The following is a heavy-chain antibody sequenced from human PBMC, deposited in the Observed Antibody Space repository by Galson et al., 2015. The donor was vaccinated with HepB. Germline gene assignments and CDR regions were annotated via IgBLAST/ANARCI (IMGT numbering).Heavy chain of an antibody. CDR3: ARGRRSRGLDY. D-gene: IGHD3-16*01. V-gene: IGHV3-13*01. CDR1: GFTFSSYD. CDR2: IGSAGDS. J-gene: IGHJ4*02. Sequence: SLRLSCAASGFTFSSYDMHWVRQSTGRGLEWVSGIGSAGDSYYSDSVKGRFIISRENDKNSMFLQMNSLTAGDTSLYFCARGRRSRGLDYWGQGILVTVSS.